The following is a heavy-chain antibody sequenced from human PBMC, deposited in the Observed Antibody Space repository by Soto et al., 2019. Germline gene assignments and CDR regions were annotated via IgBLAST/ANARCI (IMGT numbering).Heavy chain of an antibody. D-gene: IGHD3-3*02. CDR3: VREEFEDGRGHFTT. CDR1: GFTFSASV. J-gene: IGHJ5*02. Sequence: QVLLVESGGGVVQPGGSLRLSCAASGFTFSASVMHWVRQAPGKGLEWMAILSYGAKNKYYADSVKGQFTISRDISESTLYLQMDSLRTEDTAVYYCVREEFEDGRGHFTTWGQGTLVSVSS. CDR2: LSYGAKNK. V-gene: IGHV3-30*03.